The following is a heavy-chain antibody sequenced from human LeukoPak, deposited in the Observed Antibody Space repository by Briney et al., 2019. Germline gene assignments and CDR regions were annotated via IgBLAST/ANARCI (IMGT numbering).Heavy chain of an antibody. Sequence: PSETQSLTCTVSGGSISSSSYYWGWIRQPPGKGLEWIGSIYYSGSTNYNPSLKSRVTISVDTSKNQFSLKLSSVTAADTAVYYCARVKKYYDFWSGWIGYYFDYWGQGTLVTVSS. D-gene: IGHD3-3*01. V-gene: IGHV4-39*07. J-gene: IGHJ4*02. CDR2: IYYSGST. CDR1: GGSISSSSYY. CDR3: ARVKKYYDFWSGWIGYYFDY.